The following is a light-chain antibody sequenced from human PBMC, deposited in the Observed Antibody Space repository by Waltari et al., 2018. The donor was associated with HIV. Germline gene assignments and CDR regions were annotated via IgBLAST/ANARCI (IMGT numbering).Light chain of an antibody. Sequence: QSALTQPPSASGSAGQSVPIPCPGGRDDVGSYDYVSWYQQHPGTAPKVIIDDVNERPSGVPDRFSGFKSGNTASLTVSGLQAEDEADYYCSSYAGGSNFVFGTGTKVTVV. CDR1: RDDVGSYDY. V-gene: IGLV2-8*01. J-gene: IGLJ1*01. CDR3: SSYAGGSNFV. CDR2: DVN.